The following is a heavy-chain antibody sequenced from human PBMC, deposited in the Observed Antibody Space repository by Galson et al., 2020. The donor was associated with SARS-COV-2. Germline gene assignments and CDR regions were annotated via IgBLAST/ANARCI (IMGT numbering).Heavy chain of an antibody. CDR2: IWYDGSNK. V-gene: IGHV3-33*06. J-gene: IGHJ6*02. Sequence: GGSLRLSCAASGFTLSSYGMHWVRQAPGKGLEWVAVIWYDGSNKYYADSVKGRFTISRDNSKNTLYLQMNSLRAEDTAVYYCAKNQERYFDWLVCGMDVWGQGTTVTVSS. CDR3: AKNQERYFDWLVCGMDV. CDR1: GFTLSSYG. D-gene: IGHD3-9*01.